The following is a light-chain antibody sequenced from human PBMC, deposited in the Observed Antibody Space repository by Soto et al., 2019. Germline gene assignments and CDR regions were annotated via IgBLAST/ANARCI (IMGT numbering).Light chain of an antibody. CDR2: GTS. J-gene: IGKJ5*01. Sequence: DIQMTQSPSSLSASVGDRVTITCRASQSISTYLNWYQQKPGKAPNLLIYGTSNLQSGVPSRFSGSGSGTDFTLTISSLQPEDFGTFYCQQSYSTSINFGQGTRLEIK. CDR1: QSISTY. CDR3: QQSYSTSIN. V-gene: IGKV1-39*01.